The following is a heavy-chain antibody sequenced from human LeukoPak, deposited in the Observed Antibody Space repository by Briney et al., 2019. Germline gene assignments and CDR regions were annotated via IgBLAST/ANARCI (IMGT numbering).Heavy chain of an antibody. D-gene: IGHD4-17*01. V-gene: IGHV3-23*01. CDR2: ISGSGAST. J-gene: IGHJ5*02. CDR3: ATDRIGGDYKDWFDP. CDR1: VSTFSSYA. Sequence: GGSLRLSCAASVSTFSSYAMSWVRQAPGKGLEWVSAISGSGASTYYADSVKGRFTISTDNSKNTLFLQMNSLRAEDTAVYYCATDRIGGDYKDWFDPWGQGSLVTVSS.